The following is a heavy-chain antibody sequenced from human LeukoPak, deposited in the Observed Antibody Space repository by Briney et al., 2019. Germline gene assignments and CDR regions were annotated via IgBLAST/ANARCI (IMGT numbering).Heavy chain of an antibody. V-gene: IGHV3-9*03. CDR2: ISWNSGSI. CDR3: AKDYGSGSSNYYYYMDV. CDR1: GFTFDDYA. Sequence: GGSLRLSCAASGFTFDDYAMHWVRQAPGKGLEWVSGISWNSGSIGYADSVKGRFTISRDNAKNSLYLQMNSLRAEDMALYYCAKDYGSGSSNYYYYMDVWGKGTTVTISS. D-gene: IGHD3-10*01. J-gene: IGHJ6*03.